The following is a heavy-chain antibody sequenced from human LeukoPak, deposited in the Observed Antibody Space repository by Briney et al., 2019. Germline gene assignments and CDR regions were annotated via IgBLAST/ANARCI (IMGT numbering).Heavy chain of an antibody. CDR2: IILIFGTA. CDR1: GGTFSSYA. J-gene: IGHJ6*02. Sequence: SVKVSCKASGGTFSSYAISWVRQAPGQGLEWMGGIILIFGTANYAQKFQGRVTITADESTSTAYMELSSLRSEDTAVYYCAREVTGTATSYYYGMDVWGQGTTVTVSS. CDR3: AREVTGTATSYYYGMDV. D-gene: IGHD1-20*01. V-gene: IGHV1-69*13.